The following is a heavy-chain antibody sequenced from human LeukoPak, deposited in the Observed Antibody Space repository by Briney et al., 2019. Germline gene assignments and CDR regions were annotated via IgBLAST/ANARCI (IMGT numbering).Heavy chain of an antibody. Sequence: ASETLSLTCTVSGGSINSYYWSWIRQPPGKGLEWIGYIYDSGITSYTPSLKSRVTISVDTSKNQFSLKLSSVTAADTAVYYCARARGITVAGTHDYWGQGTLVTVSS. J-gene: IGHJ4*02. CDR1: GGSINSYY. CDR2: IYDSGIT. D-gene: IGHD6-19*01. V-gene: IGHV4-59*01. CDR3: ARARGITVAGTHDY.